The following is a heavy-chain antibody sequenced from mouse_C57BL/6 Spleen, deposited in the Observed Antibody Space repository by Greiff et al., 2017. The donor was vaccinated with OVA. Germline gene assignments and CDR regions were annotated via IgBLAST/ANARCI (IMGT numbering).Heavy chain of an antibody. CDR2: IRNKANGYTT. D-gene: IGHD1-1*02. V-gene: IGHV7-3*01. J-gene: IGHJ4*01. CDR3: ARYRWPLPMDY. Sequence: EVKLVESGGGLVQPGGSLSLSCAASGFTFTDYYMSWVRQPPGKALEWLGFIRNKANGYTTEYSASVKGRFTISRDNSQSILYLQMNALRAEDSATYYCARYRWPLPMDYWGQGTSVTVSS. CDR1: GFTFTDYY.